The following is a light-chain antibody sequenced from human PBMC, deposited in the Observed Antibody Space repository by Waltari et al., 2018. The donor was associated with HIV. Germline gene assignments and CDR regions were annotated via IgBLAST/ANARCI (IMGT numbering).Light chain of an antibody. CDR1: SSNLGAGFD. CDR3: QSCDSGLTAVV. Sequence: QSVLTQPPSVSGAPGQRVSISCTGSSSNLGAGFDAQWYQQLPGAAPRLLIYDNIILPAGVPVRFSGSRSCSSAALAITGLQADDEADYYCQSCDSGLTAVVFGGGTKLTVL. V-gene: IGLV1-40*01. J-gene: IGLJ2*01. CDR2: DNI.